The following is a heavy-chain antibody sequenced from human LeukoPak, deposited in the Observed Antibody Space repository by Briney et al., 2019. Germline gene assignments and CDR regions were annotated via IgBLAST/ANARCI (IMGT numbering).Heavy chain of an antibody. D-gene: IGHD2-8*01. CDR3: ARVLRPTTFAFDI. CDR1: GASVSSGDYY. Sequence: SQTLSLTCTVSGASVSSGDYYWSWIRQPPGKGLEWIGYIYYSGSTYYNPSLKSRVTISVDTSKNQFSLKLSSVTAADTAVYYCARVLRPTTFAFDIWGQGTMVTVSS. V-gene: IGHV4-30-4*01. CDR2: IYYSGST. J-gene: IGHJ3*02.